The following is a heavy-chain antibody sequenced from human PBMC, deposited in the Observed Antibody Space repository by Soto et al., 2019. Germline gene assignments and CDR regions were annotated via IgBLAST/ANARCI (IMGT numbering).Heavy chain of an antibody. J-gene: IGHJ6*02. CDR1: GFTVSSHY. CDR3: ARDHYDTLTYNYGMDV. CDR2: IYPGGTT. D-gene: IGHD3-9*01. Sequence: ESGGGLVPPGGSLRLSCAASGFTVSSHYMTWVRQAPGKGLEWVSTIYPGGTTYYADSVKGRFTTSKDNSKNTLYFQMNSLRVADTAVYYCARDHYDTLTYNYGMDVWGQGTTVTVSS. V-gene: IGHV3-53*04.